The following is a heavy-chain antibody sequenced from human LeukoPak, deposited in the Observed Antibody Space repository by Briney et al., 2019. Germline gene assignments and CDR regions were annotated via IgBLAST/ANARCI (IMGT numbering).Heavy chain of an antibody. Sequence: PSETLSLTCAVSGGSISSYYWSWIRQPPGKGLEWIGPIYTSGSTNYNPSLKSRVTISVDTSKNQFSLKLSSVTAADTAVYYCARVEMATIPYFDYWGQGTLVTVSS. CDR3: ARVEMATIPYFDY. CDR2: IYTSGST. J-gene: IGHJ4*02. D-gene: IGHD5-24*01. V-gene: IGHV4-4*08. CDR1: GGSISSYY.